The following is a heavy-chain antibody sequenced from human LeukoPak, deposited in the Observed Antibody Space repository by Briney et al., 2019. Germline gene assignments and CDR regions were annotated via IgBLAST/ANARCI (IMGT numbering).Heavy chain of an antibody. CDR3: ARDRGSGYQVGWYFDL. CDR2: INPSGGST. CDR1: GYTFTSYY. J-gene: IGHJ2*01. Sequence: ASVKVSCKASGYTFTSYYMHWVRQAPGQGLEWMGIINPSGGSTSYAQKFQGRVTMTRDTSTSTVYMELSSLRSEDTAVYYCARDRGSGYQVGWYFDLWGRGTLVTVSS. V-gene: IGHV1-46*01. D-gene: IGHD3-22*01.